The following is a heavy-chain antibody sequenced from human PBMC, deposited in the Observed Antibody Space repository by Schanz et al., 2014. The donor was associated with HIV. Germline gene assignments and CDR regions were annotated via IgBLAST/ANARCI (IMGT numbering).Heavy chain of an antibody. V-gene: IGHV1-69*01. CDR2: IIPIFGTA. CDR1: GGTFSIYA. J-gene: IGHJ3*02. D-gene: IGHD5-18*01. CDR3: ASGRFDTVIWWGDAFLI. Sequence: QVQLVQSGAEVKKPGSSVKVSCKASGGTFSIYAISWVRQAPGQGLEWMGGIIPIFGTANYAQKFQGRVTITADESTSTAYMELSSLRSDDTAMYYCASGRFDTVIWWGDAFLIWGRGTMVTVSS.